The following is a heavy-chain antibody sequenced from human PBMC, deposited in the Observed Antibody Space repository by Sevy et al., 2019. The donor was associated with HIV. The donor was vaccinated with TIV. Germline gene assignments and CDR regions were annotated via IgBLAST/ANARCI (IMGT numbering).Heavy chain of an antibody. D-gene: IGHD6-19*01. CDR3: ARGKLAVAGELDY. CDR1: GFTFSRYS. Sequence: GGSLRLSCAASGFTFSRYSINWVRQAPGKGLEWVSSISSSSNYIYYADSVKGRFTISRDNAKNSLYLQMNSLRAEDTAVYYCARGKLAVAGELDYWGQGTLVTVSS. J-gene: IGHJ4*02. V-gene: IGHV3-21*01. CDR2: ISSSSNYI.